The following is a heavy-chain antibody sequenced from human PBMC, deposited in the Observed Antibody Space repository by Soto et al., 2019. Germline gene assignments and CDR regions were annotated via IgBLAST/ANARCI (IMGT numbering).Heavy chain of an antibody. J-gene: IGHJ4*02. CDR3: AKDYYYDSSGYYYNRIIDY. CDR2: ISGSGGST. Sequence: GGSLRLSCAASGFTFSSYAMSWVRQAPGKGLEWVSAISGSGGSTYYADSVKGRFTISRDNSKNTLYLQMNSLRAEDTAVYYCAKDYYYDSSGYYYNRIIDYWAREPWSPSPQ. CDR1: GFTFSSYA. D-gene: IGHD3-22*01. V-gene: IGHV3-23*01.